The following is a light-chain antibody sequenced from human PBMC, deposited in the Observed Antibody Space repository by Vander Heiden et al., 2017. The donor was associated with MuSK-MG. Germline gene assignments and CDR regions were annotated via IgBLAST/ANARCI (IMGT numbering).Light chain of an antibody. CDR2: RND. V-gene: IGLV1-44*01. Sequence: QSTLTQPPSAAAAPGLKVTISCSGSSSDIGSNSVNWYQQLPGTAPKLLIYRNDQRPSGVPDRFSGSKSGTSGSLVISGLQSEDEGEYFCASWDNDLNGLVFGGRTKLTVL. CDR3: ASWDNDLNGLV. J-gene: IGLJ2*01. CDR1: SSDIGSNS.